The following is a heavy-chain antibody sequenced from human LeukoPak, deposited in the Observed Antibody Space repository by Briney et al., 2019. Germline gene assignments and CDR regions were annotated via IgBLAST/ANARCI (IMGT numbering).Heavy chain of an antibody. CDR3: TKWSGFGDD. J-gene: IGHJ4*02. V-gene: IGHV3-23*01. CDR1: GFTFSSNS. D-gene: IGHD3-10*01. Sequence: GGSLRLSCAASGFTFSSNSMTWVRQTPGKGLEWVSGISGSGDSTFYADSVKGRFTISRDNSRNTLYLQMSSLRPEDTAVYYCTKWSGFGDDWGQGTLSPSP. CDR2: ISGSGDST.